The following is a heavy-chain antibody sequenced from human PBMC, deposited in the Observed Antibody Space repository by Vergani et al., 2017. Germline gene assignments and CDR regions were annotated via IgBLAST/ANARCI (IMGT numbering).Heavy chain of an antibody. J-gene: IGHJ4*02. Sequence: EVQLLESGGGLVQPGGSLRLSCAASGFTFSSYAMSWVRQAPGKGLEWVANIKQDGSEKYYVDSVKGRFTISRDNAKNSLYLQMNSLRAEDTAVYYCARSGTYSSSPADYWGQGTLVTVSS. V-gene: IGHV3-7*01. CDR3: ARSGTYSSSPADY. D-gene: IGHD6-13*01. CDR2: IKQDGSEK. CDR1: GFTFSSYA.